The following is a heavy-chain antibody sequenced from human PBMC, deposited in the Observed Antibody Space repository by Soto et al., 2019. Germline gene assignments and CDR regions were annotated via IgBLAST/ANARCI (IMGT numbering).Heavy chain of an antibody. CDR3: ARLGLRGVPAAGGVGWFDP. CDR2: IYYSGST. CDR1: GGSISSSSYY. V-gene: IGHV4-39*01. Sequence: QLQLQESGPGLVKPSETLSLTCTVSGGSISSSSYYWGWIRQPPGKGLEWIGSIYYSGSTYYNPSLKSRVTISVDTSKNQFSLKLSSVTAADTAVYYCARLGLRGVPAAGGVGWFDPWGQGTLVTVSS. J-gene: IGHJ5*02. D-gene: IGHD2-2*01.